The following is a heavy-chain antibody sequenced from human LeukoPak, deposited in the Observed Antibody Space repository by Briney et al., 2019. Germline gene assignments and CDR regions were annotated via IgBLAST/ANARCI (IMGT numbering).Heavy chain of an antibody. CDR2: INAANGNT. J-gene: IGHJ5*02. D-gene: IGHD2-2*01. CDR3: ARDHGVIDPGTMLLNWLHP. Sequence: ASVKVSCRASGYILTNHAMHWVRQAPGQRLEWMGWINAANGNTKYSQEFQDRVTISRDTSASTVYMELSNLRSEDTTVYYCARDHGVIDPGTMLLNWLHPWGQGTLVTVSS. CDR1: GYILTNHA. V-gene: IGHV1-3*01.